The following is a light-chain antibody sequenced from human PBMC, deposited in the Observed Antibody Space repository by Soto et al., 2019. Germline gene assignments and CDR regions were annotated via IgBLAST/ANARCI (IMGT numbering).Light chain of an antibody. CDR3: QQDNSYST. CDR1: QSISSW. CDR2: DAS. J-gene: IGKJ1*01. Sequence: DIQMTHSPSTLSTSVGDRFTITCRASQSISSWLAWYQQKPGKAPKLLIYDASILHSGVPSRFSGSGSGTECNTTILSLNHDDFATYDCQQDNSYSTFGKGTHV. V-gene: IGKV1-5*01.